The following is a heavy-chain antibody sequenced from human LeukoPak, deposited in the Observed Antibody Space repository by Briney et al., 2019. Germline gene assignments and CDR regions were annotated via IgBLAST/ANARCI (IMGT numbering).Heavy chain of an antibody. CDR3: TRLGILRDYYYYAMDV. J-gene: IGHJ6*02. CDR2: IFYSGST. CDR1: GGSISSTDYY. D-gene: IGHD5/OR15-5a*01. Sequence: PSETLSLTCNVSGGSISSTDYYWGRTRQPPGKGLEWIGSIFYSGSTYYSPSLKSRLTISVDTSKNQFSLKLSSVTAADTAVYFCTRLGILRDYYYYAMDVWGQGTTVTVSS. V-gene: IGHV4-39*01.